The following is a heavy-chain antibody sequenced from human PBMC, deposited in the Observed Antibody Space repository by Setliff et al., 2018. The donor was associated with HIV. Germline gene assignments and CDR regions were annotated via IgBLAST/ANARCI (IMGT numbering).Heavy chain of an antibody. CDR1: DDSFSNYD. CDR3: ARLGRAIDDGGSSLRLDF. V-gene: IGHV4-4*09. J-gene: IGHJ4*02. CDR2: ISSSGTT. Sequence: SDDSFSNYDWTWIRQSPGKALEWIGYISSSGTTTYNPSLRSRVTISIETSNTRFSLWLRSATAADTATYFCARLGRAIDDGGSSLRLDFWGQGMLVTVSS. D-gene: IGHD2-21*01.